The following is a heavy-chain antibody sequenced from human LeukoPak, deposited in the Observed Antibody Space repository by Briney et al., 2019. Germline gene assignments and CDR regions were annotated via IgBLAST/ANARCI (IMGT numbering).Heavy chain of an antibody. Sequence: SETLSLTCTVSGGSISSYYWSWIRQPPGKGLKWIGYIYYSGSTNYNPSLKSRVTISVGTSKNQFSLKLSSVTAADTAVYYCASSSWYGRVDYWGQGTLVTVSS. D-gene: IGHD6-13*01. CDR2: IYYSGST. V-gene: IGHV4-59*01. CDR1: GGSISSYY. CDR3: ASSSWYGRVDY. J-gene: IGHJ4*02.